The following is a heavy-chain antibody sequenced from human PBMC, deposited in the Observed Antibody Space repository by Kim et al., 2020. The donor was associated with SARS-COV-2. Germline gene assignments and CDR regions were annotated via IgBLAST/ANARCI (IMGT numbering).Heavy chain of an antibody. CDR1: GGTFSSYA. V-gene: IGHV1-69*04. CDR2: IIPILGIA. CDR3: ARDGRRVGATQSDM. Sequence: SVKVSCKASGGTFSSYAISWVRQAPGQGLEWMGRIIPILGIANYAQKFQGRVTITADKSTSTAYMELSSLRSEDTAVYYCARDGRRVGATQSDMWGQGTLVTVSS. J-gene: IGHJ4*02. D-gene: IGHD1-26*01.